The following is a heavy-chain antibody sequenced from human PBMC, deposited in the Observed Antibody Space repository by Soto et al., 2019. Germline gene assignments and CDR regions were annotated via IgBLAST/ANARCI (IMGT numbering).Heavy chain of an antibody. CDR2: IWYDGSNK. V-gene: IGHV3-33*01. CDR1: GFTCSSYG. J-gene: IGHJ6*02. CDR3: ARAEKDYYGMDV. Sequence: GGSLRLSCAASGFTCSSYGMHWVRQAPGKGLEWVAVIWYDGSNKYYADSVKGRFTISRDNSKNTLYLQMNSLRAEDTAVYYCARAEKDYYGMDVWGQGTTVTVSS.